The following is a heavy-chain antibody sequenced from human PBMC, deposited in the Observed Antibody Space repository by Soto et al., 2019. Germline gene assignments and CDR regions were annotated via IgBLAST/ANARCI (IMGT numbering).Heavy chain of an antibody. Sequence: SETLSLTCTASGGSITSSSHFWGWVRQPPGKGLEWIGTIYFTGNTYYTPSLKSRLTMSIDTSXXXXXXXXXXXXXXDTAVYXXAGQTFTIAAASYGRSNWFDPWGPGTLVTVSS. CDR1: GGSITSSSHF. D-gene: IGHD6-25*01. CDR3: AGQTFTIAAASYGRSNWFDP. J-gene: IGHJ5*02. CDR2: IYFTGNT. V-gene: IGHV4-39*01.